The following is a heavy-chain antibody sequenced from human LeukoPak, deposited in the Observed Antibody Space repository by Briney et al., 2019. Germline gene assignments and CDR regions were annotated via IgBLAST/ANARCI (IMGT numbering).Heavy chain of an antibody. CDR2: ISSSSSYI. D-gene: IGHD1-26*01. CDR3: ARGRFSAPQRSSQPLRGPFDY. Sequence: GGSLRLSCAASGFTFSDYYMSWIRQAPGKGLEWVSSISSSSSYIYYADSVKGRFTISRDNAKNSLYLQMNSLRAEDTAVYYCARGRFSAPQRSSQPLRGPFDYWGQGTLVTVSS. J-gene: IGHJ4*02. CDR1: GFTFSDYY. V-gene: IGHV3-11*06.